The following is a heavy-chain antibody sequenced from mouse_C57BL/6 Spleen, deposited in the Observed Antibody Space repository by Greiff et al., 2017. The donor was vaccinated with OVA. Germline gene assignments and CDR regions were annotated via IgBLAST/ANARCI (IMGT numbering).Heavy chain of an antibody. CDR1: GYTFTSYD. Sequence: QVQLKQSGPELVKPGASVKLSCTASGYTFTSYDINWVQQRPGQGLEWIGWIYPRDVSPKYNETLKGQATLPVDTSASTANMERHSLTSEESAVYFCARTVVATHRYFDVWGTGTTVTVSS. CDR2: IYPRDVSP. V-gene: IGHV1-85*01. D-gene: IGHD1-1*01. J-gene: IGHJ1*03. CDR3: ARTVVATHRYFDV.